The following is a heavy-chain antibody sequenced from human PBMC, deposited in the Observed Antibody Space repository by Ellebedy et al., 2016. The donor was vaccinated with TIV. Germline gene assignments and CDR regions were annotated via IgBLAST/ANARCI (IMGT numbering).Heavy chain of an antibody. J-gene: IGHJ3*02. CDR1: GFTFSSYG. Sequence: GESLKISCAASGFTFSSYGMHWVRQAPGKGLEWVAVIWYDGSNKYYADSVKGRFTISRDNSKNTLYLQMNSLRAEDTAVYYCARDLADSMIVSLPDAFDIWGQGTMVTVSS. D-gene: IGHD3-22*01. CDR2: IWYDGSNK. CDR3: ARDLADSMIVSLPDAFDI. V-gene: IGHV3-33*08.